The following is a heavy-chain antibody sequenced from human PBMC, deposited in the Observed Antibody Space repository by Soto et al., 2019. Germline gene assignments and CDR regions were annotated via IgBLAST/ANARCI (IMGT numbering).Heavy chain of an antibody. D-gene: IGHD5-18*01. V-gene: IGHV3-66*04. Sequence: EVQLVESGGGLVQPGGSLRLSCAASGVTVSSNYMSWVRQSPGKGLEWVSVIYSGGSTYYADSVKGRCTISRDNSKNTRYLQMTSLRAEDTAVYYCAIHGYNYGGGYFDYWGQGTLVTVSS. CDR2: IYSGGST. CDR1: GVTVSSNY. J-gene: IGHJ4*02. CDR3: AIHGYNYGGGYFDY.